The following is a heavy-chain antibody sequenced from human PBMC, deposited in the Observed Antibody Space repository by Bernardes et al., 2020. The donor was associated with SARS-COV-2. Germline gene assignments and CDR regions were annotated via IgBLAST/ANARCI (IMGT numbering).Heavy chain of an antibody. J-gene: IGHJ4*02. D-gene: IGHD6-19*01. Sequence: SETLSLTCSISGASFTSSYWDWVRQAPGKGLEWIGEISHSGTTNYNPSLKSRVTISEDTSKNQFSLKLTSVTAADTAVYYCVKGAPISGLYYFDYWGQGSLVTVSS. CDR2: ISHSGTT. CDR3: VKGAPISGLYYFDY. CDR1: GASFTSSY. V-gene: IGHV4-34*01.